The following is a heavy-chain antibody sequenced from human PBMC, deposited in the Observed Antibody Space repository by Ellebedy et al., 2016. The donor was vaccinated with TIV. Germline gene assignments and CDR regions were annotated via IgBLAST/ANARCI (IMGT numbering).Heavy chain of an antibody. V-gene: IGHV3-23*01. CDR1: GFTFNSYA. CDR3: AKDYEQLTTDY. CDR2: ISGGGGST. Sequence: GGSLRLXXAASGFTFNSYAMSWVRQAPGKGLEWVSAISGGGGSTYYADSVKGRFTISRDNSKNTLYLQMNSLRAEDTAVYYCAKDYEQLTTDYWGQGTLVTVSS. D-gene: IGHD6-6*01. J-gene: IGHJ4*02.